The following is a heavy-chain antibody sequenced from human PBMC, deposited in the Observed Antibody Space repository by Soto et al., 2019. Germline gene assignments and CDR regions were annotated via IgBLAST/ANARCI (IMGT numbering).Heavy chain of an antibody. D-gene: IGHD1-7*01. CDR1: GYTLTNHA. J-gene: IGHJ4*02. Sequence: ASLEVSCKASGYTLTNHAVHWVRQAPGQGLEWMGWINAGKGDTKYPQRFQGRVTITRDTSASTAYMELSSLRSEDTAVYYCARNILGGTTDYWGPGTLVTVSS. V-gene: IGHV1-3*01. CDR2: INAGKGDT. CDR3: ARNILGGTTDY.